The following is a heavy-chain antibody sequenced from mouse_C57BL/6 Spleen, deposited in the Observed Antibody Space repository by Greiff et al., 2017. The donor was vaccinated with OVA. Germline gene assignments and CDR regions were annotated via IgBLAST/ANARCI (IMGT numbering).Heavy chain of an antibody. CDR1: GYTFTDYN. Sequence: VQLQQSGPELVKPGASVKMSCKASGYTFTDYNMHWVKQSHGKSLEWIGYINPNNGGTSYNQKFKGKATLTVNKSSSTAYMELRSLTSVDSAVYYCAREGLSVIYYDYDERAWFAYWGQGTLVTVSA. CDR3: AREGLSVIYYDYDERAWFAY. D-gene: IGHD2-4*01. CDR2: INPNNGGT. J-gene: IGHJ3*01. V-gene: IGHV1-22*01.